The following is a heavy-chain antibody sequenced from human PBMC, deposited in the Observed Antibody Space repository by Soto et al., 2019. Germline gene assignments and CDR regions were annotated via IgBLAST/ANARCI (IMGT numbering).Heavy chain of an antibody. CDR2: ISYDGIKN. V-gene: IGHV3-30-3*01. D-gene: IGHD1-26*01. J-gene: IGHJ1*01. CDR1: GFIFRNYA. Sequence: QVQLVESGGGVVQPGRSLRLSCAASGFIFRNYAMHSVRQAPGKGLEWVALISYDGIKNYYADSVKGRITISRDNSNNTLYLHMSSLRAEDTAVYYCARDKTGNGSYLRYWGQGTLVTVSS. CDR3: ARDKTGNGSYLRY.